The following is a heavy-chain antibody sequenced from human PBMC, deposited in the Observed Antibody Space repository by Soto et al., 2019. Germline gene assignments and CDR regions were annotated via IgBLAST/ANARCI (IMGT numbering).Heavy chain of an antibody. V-gene: IGHV1-69*13. CDR3: ARTPGLNLPGYSYGYGWFDP. D-gene: IGHD5-18*01. J-gene: IGHJ5*02. Sequence: SVKVSCKASGGTFSSYAISWVRQAPGQGLEWMGGIIPIFGTANYAQKFQGRVTITADESTSTAYMELSSLRSDDTAVYYCARTPGLNLPGYSYGYGWFDPWGQGTQVTVSS. CDR2: IIPIFGTA. CDR1: GGTFSSYA.